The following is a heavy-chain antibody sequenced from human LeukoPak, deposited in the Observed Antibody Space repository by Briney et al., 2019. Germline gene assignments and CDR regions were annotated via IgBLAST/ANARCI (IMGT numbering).Heavy chain of an antibody. CDR3: AKDLRVH. D-gene: IGHD3-10*01. J-gene: IGHJ4*02. CDR1: GFTISSYD. Sequence: GGSLRLSCAASGFTISSYDMSWVREAPGKGLEWVSSITDNGVSTYYADSVKGGFTISRENSKNMLYLQMNSLRAEDTALYYCAKDLRVHWGQGTLVTVSS. CDR2: ITDNGVST. V-gene: IGHV3-23*01.